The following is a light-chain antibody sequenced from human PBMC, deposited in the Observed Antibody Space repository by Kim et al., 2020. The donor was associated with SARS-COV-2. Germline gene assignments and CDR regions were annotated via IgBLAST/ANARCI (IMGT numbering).Light chain of an antibody. CDR2: GKN. J-gene: IGLJ2*01. V-gene: IGLV3-19*01. Sequence: AWGQTVRKKCKWDSVRSEYARVYKQKPGQATVFGIDGKNNRPSVIPDRFAGNRPGNTASLTIIVGQAEDEADHYCNSRDRSGYHVVFGAGTHLTVL. CDR3: NSRDRSGYHVV. CDR1: SVRSEY.